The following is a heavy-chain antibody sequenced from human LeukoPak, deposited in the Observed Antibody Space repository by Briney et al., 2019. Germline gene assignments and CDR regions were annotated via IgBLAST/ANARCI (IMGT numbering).Heavy chain of an antibody. CDR1: GFTFSSYR. V-gene: IGHV3-74*01. D-gene: IGHD2-15*01. CDR2: INRDGSTT. Sequence: GGFLRLSCAASGFTFSSYRXXXXRHTPGEGXXXXXRINRDGSTTNYADSVKGRFTISRDNDKNTLYLQMNSPRDEDTAVYYCARRPCSGGICYPPDYWGQGTLVTVSS. J-gene: IGHJ4*02. CDR3: ARRPCSGGICYPPDY.